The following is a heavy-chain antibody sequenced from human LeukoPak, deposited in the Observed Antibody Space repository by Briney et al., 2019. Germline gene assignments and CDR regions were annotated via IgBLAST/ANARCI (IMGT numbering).Heavy chain of an antibody. CDR1: GGSISSETYY. J-gene: IGHJ3*02. D-gene: IGHD1-1*01. CDR3: ARYNDAFDI. V-gene: IGHV4-31*03. CDR2: IFYSGTA. Sequence: SQTLSLTCTVSGGSISSETYYWTWIRQDPGTGLEWLGYIFYSGTAYYNPSLKSRVTLSVDTSKNQFSLTLPSVTAADAAVYYCARYNDAFDIWGQGTMVTVSS.